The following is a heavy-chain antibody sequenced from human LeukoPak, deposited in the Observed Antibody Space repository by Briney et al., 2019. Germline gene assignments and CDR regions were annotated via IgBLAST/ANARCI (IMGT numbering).Heavy chain of an antibody. CDR2: MNPNSGNT. Sequence: ASVKVSCKASGYTFTSYYMHWVRQATGQGLEWMGWMNPNSGNTGYARKFQGRVTMTRNTSISTAYMELSSLRSEDTAVYYCARGPLSSSWSFYYYYYYMDVWGKGTTVTISS. CDR1: GYTFTSYY. V-gene: IGHV1-8*02. D-gene: IGHD6-13*01. J-gene: IGHJ6*03. CDR3: ARGPLSSSWSFYYYYYYMDV.